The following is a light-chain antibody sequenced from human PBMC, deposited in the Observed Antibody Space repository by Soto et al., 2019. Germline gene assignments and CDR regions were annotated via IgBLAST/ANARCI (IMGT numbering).Light chain of an antibody. J-gene: IGLJ2*01. V-gene: IGLV2-8*01. CDR1: SSDVGGY. CDR3: SSFAGNNNVV. CDR2: EVS. Sequence: QSVLTQPPSASGSPGQSVTISCTGTSSDVGGYVSWYQQHPGKAPKLMISEVSKRPSGVPDRFSGSKSGNTASLTVSGLQAEDEADYYCSSFAGNNNVVFGGGTKLTVL.